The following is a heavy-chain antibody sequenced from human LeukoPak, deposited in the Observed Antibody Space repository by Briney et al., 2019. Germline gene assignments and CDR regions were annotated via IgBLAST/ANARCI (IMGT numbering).Heavy chain of an antibody. CDR2: INPSGGST. CDR3: ARAALGYYDSSGYPY. J-gene: IGHJ4*02. Sequence: ASVKVSCKASGYTFTSYYMHWVRQAPGQGLEWMGIINPSGGSTSYAQKFQGRVTMTRDTSTSTVYMELSRLRSDDTAVYYCARAALGYYDSSGYPYWGQGTLVTASS. D-gene: IGHD3-22*01. V-gene: IGHV1-46*01. CDR1: GYTFTSYY.